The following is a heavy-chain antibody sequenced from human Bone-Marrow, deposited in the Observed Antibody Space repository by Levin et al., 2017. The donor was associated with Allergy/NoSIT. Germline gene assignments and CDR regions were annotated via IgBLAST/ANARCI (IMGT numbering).Heavy chain of an antibody. J-gene: IGHJ4*02. CDR2: ISNSGGST. D-gene: IGHD6-19*01. Sequence: GESLKISCAASGFTFSTFAMNWVRQAPGKGLEWVSAISNSGGSTYYADSVKGRFTISRDNSKNTLYLQVNSLRTEDTAVYYCTKDQLRSRGWYLMEYWGQGTLVTVSS. CDR1: GFTFSTFA. V-gene: IGHV3-23*01. CDR3: TKDQLRSRGWYLMEY.